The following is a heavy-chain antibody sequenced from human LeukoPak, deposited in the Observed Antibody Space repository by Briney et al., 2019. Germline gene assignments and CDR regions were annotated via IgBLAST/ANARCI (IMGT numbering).Heavy chain of an antibody. J-gene: IGHJ4*02. Sequence: KPSETLSLTCAVYGGSFSGYYWSWIRQPPGKGLEWIGEINHSGSTNYNPSLKSRVTISVDTSKNQFSLKLSSVTAADTAVYYCARGSMDFRFGGLGYWGQGTLVTVSS. CDR3: ARGSMDFRFGGLGY. CDR1: GGSFSGYY. D-gene: IGHD2/OR15-2a*01. CDR2: INHSGST. V-gene: IGHV4-34*01.